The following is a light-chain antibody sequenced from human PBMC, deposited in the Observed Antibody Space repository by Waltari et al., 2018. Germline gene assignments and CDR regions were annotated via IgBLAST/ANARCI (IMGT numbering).Light chain of an antibody. CDR3: LQHSSYPFT. Sequence: DIQMTQSPSSLSASVGDTVTITCRASQGISSYLNWFQQKPGKAPKLLIYAATTLQSGVPSRFSGSGSGTEFTLTISSLQPEDFAAYYCLQHSSYPFTFGPGTKLDIK. CDR1: QGISSY. J-gene: IGKJ3*01. CDR2: AAT. V-gene: IGKV1-17*01.